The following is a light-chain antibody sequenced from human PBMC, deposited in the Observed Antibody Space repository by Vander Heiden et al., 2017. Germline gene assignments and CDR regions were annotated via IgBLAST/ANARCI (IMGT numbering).Light chain of an antibody. J-gene: IGLJ3*02. CDR3: SAWDNSLNAWV. V-gene: IGLV1-44*01. CDR2: SNN. CDR1: SSNIGSRT. Sequence: QSVLTQPPSASGTPGQRVTISCSGSSSNIGSRTVNWYQHLPGTAPKLLISSNNQRPSGVPDRISASKSGTSASLAVSGLQSEDEADYYCSAWDNSLNAWVFGGGTKLTVL.